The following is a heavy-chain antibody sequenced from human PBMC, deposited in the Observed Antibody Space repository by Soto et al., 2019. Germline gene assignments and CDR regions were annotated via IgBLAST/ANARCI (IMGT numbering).Heavy chain of an antibody. Sequence: SETLSLTCAVYGGSFSGYYWSWIRQPPGKGLEWIGEINHSGSTNYNPSLKSRVTISVDTSKNQFSLKLSSVTAADTAVYYCARGRGASLKDHYYGRDVGGQGTTATV. CDR2: INHSGST. CDR3: ARGRGASLKDHYYGRDV. D-gene: IGHD3-16*02. V-gene: IGHV4-34*01. J-gene: IGHJ6*02. CDR1: GGSFSGYY.